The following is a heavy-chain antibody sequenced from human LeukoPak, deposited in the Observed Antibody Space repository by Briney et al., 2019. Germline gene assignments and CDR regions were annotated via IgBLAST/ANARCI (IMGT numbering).Heavy chain of an antibody. J-gene: IGHJ6*03. CDR3: AKSVRHIVPLQRNYYYYMDV. CDR1: GFTFSSYA. D-gene: IGHD5-12*01. Sequence: GGSLRLSCAASGFTFSSYAMSWVRQAPGKGLEWVSAISGSGGSTYYADSVKGRFTISRDNSKNTLYLQMNSLRAEDTAVYYCAKSVRHIVPLQRNYYYYMDVWGKGTTVTVSS. CDR2: ISGSGGST. V-gene: IGHV3-23*01.